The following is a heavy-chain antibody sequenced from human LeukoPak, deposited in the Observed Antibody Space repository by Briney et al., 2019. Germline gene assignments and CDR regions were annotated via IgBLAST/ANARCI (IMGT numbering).Heavy chain of an antibody. V-gene: IGHV3-33*01. J-gene: IGHJ4*02. CDR3: ARDTSSYPQFDD. CDR1: GFTFSSYG. Sequence: PGGSLRLSCAASGFTFSSYGMHWVRQAPGKGLEWMAVIWYDGSNKYYADSVKGRFTISRDNSKNTLYLQMNSLRVDDTARYYCARDTSSYPQFDDWGQGTLVTVSS. CDR2: IWYDGSNK. D-gene: IGHD3-16*02.